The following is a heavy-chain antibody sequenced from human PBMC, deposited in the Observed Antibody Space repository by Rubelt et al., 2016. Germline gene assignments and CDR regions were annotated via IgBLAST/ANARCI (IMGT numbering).Heavy chain of an antibody. Sequence: GKGLVWVSRINTDGSTSYADSVKGRFTISRDNAKNSLSLQMNSLRADDTAVYYCAKVKTGTTGGVGIDYWGQGTLVTVSS. CDR2: INTDGST. D-gene: IGHD1-1*01. J-gene: IGHJ4*02. CDR3: AKVKTGTTGGVGIDY. V-gene: IGHV3-74*01.